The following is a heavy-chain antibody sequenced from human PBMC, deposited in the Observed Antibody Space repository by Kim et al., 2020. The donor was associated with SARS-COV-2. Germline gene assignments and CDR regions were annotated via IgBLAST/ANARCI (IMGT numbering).Heavy chain of an antibody. CDR2: T. Sequence: TNYTPSPKSRVTISVATSKNQFSLKLSSVTAADTAVYYCARLYSSSPLDYWGQGTLVTVSS. D-gene: IGHD6-13*01. J-gene: IGHJ4*02. CDR3: ARLYSSSPLDY. V-gene: IGHV4-59*01.